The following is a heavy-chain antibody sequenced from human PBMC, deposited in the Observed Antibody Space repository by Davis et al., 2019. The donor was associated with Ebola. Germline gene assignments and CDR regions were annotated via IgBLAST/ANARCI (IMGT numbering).Heavy chain of an antibody. Sequence: GGSLRLSCAASGFTFSSYGMHWVRQAPGKGLEWVAVIWYDGSNKYYADSVKGRFTISRDNSKNTLYLQMNSLRAEDTAVYYCARDRSDRLLRFLEWLSLSYGMDVWGQGTTVTVPS. CDR1: GFTFSSYG. CDR2: IWYDGSNK. CDR3: ARDRSDRLLRFLEWLSLSYGMDV. V-gene: IGHV3-33*01. D-gene: IGHD3-3*01. J-gene: IGHJ6*02.